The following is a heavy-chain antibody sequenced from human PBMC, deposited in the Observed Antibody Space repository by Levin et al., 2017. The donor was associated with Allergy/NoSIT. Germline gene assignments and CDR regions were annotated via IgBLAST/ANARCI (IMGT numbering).Heavy chain of an antibody. CDR1: GFTFSDAW. CDR3: TTGYCGSASCAPGAY. V-gene: IGHV3-15*01. J-gene: IGHJ4*02. D-gene: IGHD2-2*01. CDR2: IKRKADGGTT. Sequence: LSLTCAASGFTFSDAWMTWVRQAPGKGLEWVGRIKRKADGGTTDYAAPVQGRFTISRDDSKNTLYLQMNSLKTEDTAVYYCTTGYCGSASCAPGAYWGQGTLVTVSS.